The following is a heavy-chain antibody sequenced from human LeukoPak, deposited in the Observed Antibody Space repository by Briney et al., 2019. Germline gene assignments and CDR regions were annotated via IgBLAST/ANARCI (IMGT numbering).Heavy chain of an antibody. Sequence: GGSLRLSCAASEFSVGSNYMTWVRQAPGKGLEWVSLIYSGGSTYYADSVKGRFTISRDNSKNTLYLQMNSLRAEDTAVYYCVRDSYTNTWHFQEEDYWGQGTLVTVSS. CDR3: VRDSYTNTWHFQEEDY. CDR1: EFSVGSNY. D-gene: IGHD2-2*02. J-gene: IGHJ4*02. V-gene: IGHV3-66*01. CDR2: IYSGGST.